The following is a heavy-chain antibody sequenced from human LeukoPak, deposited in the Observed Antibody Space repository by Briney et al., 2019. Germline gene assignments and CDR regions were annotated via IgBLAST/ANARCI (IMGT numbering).Heavy chain of an antibody. CDR2: IYYSGST. CDR1: GGSISSSSYY. CDR3: ARLGGDYVLYYFDY. J-gene: IGHJ4*02. Sequence: PSETLSLTCTVSGGSISSSSYYWGWIRQPPGKGLEWIGYIYYSGSTNYNPSLKSRVTISVDTSKNQFSLKLSSVTAADTAVYYCARLGGDYVLYYFDYWGQGTLVTVSS. D-gene: IGHD4-17*01. V-gene: IGHV4-61*05.